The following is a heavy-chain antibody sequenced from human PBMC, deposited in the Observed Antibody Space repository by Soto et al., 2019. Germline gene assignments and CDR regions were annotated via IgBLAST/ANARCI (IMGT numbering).Heavy chain of an antibody. D-gene: IGHD6-13*01. J-gene: IGHJ4*02. Sequence: APVKGSCQASGYTLTSLGISWGRKAPGQGLEWMGWISAYNGNTNYAQKLQGRVTMTTDTSTSTAYMELRSLRSDDTAVYYCARDNKQQLACDYWGQGTLVTVSS. V-gene: IGHV1-18*01. CDR1: GYTLTSLG. CDR3: ARDNKQQLACDY. CDR2: ISAYNGNT.